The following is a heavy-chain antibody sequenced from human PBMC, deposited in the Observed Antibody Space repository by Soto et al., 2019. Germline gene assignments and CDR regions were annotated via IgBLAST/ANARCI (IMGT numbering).Heavy chain of an antibody. D-gene: IGHD3-9*01. V-gene: IGHV3-66*02. CDR1: GFTVSSNY. CDR2: IYSGGST. J-gene: IGHJ4*02. CDR3: ARASGALTGDLDY. Sequence: GGSLRLSCAASGFTVSSNYMSWVRQAPGKGLEWVSVIYSGGSTYYADSVKGRFTISRDNSKNTLYLQMNSLRAEDTAVYYCARASGALTGDLDYWGQGTLVTVSS.